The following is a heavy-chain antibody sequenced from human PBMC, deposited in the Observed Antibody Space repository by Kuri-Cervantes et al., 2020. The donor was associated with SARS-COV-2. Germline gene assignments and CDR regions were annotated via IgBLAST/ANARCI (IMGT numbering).Heavy chain of an antibody. Sequence: GSLRLSCTVSGGSISSYYWSWIRQPPGKGLEWIGSIYHSGSTYYNPSLKSRVTISVDTSKNQFSLKLSSVTAADTAVYYCARGRPPIYLGYCSSTSCHRYYFDYWGQGTLVTVSS. D-gene: IGHD2-2*01. CDR3: ARGRPPIYLGYCSSTSCHRYYFDY. CDR1: GGSISSYY. V-gene: IGHV4-59*12. J-gene: IGHJ4*02. CDR2: IYHSGST.